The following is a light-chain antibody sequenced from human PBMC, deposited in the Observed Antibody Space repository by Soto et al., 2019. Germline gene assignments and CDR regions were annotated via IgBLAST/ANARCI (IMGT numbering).Light chain of an antibody. V-gene: IGKV3-20*01. CDR1: QSVSSSY. Sequence: EIVLTQSPGTLSLSPGERATLSCRASQSVSSSYLAWYQQKPGQAPRLLIYGASSRATGIPDRFSGSGSGTDFTLTISRLEPEDFAVYYCQQYGSSAMYTFGQGPSWRSN. CDR3: QQYGSSAMYT. CDR2: GAS. J-gene: IGKJ2*01.